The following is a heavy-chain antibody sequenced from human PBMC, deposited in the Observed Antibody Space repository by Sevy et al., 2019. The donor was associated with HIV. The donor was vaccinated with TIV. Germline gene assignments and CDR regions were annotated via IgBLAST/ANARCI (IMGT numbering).Heavy chain of an antibody. J-gene: IGHJ5*02. CDR1: GFRFSAFG. CDR2: INGGGGST. Sequence: GGSLRLSCVASGFRFSAFGMAWVRQAAGEGLEWVSGINGGGGSTYYRNSVMGRFTVSRDNSKNTLYLKMNSLRADDTAVYYCAKAPYYDFWSHNYNNWFDPWGQGTLVTVSS. CDR3: AKAPYYDFWSHNYNNWFDP. V-gene: IGHV3-23*01. D-gene: IGHD3-3*01.